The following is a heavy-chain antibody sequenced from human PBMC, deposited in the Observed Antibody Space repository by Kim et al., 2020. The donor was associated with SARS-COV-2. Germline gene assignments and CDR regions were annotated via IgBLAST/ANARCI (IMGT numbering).Heavy chain of an antibody. Sequence: GGSLRLSCAASGFTFSSYAMHWVRQAPGKGLEYVSAISSNGGSTYYANSVKGRFTISRDNSKNTLYLQMGSLRAEDMAVYYCARDRPASRIRVWFGYGMDVWGQGTTVTVSS. CDR1: GFTFSSYA. CDR3: ARDRPASRIRVWFGYGMDV. CDR2: ISSNGGST. J-gene: IGHJ6*02. V-gene: IGHV3-64*01. D-gene: IGHD3-10*01.